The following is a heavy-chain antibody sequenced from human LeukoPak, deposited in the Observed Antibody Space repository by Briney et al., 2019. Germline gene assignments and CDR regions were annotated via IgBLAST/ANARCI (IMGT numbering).Heavy chain of an antibody. Sequence: SETLSLTCTVSGGSISSYYWSWIRQPPGKGLEWIGYIYYSGSTSYNPSLKSRVTISVDTSKNQFSLKLSSVTAADTAVYYCARLAIRPYNWFDPWGQGTLVTVSS. CDR1: GGSISSYY. CDR2: IYYSGST. D-gene: IGHD2-2*02. CDR3: ARLAIRPYNWFDP. V-gene: IGHV4-59*08. J-gene: IGHJ5*02.